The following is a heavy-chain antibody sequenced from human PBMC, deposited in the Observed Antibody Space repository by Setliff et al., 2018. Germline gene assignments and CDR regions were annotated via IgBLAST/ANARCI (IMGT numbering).Heavy chain of an antibody. D-gene: IGHD3-22*01. Sequence: PWGSLRLSCAASGFTFSSYAMSWVRQAPGKGLEWVSAISGSGGSTYYADSVKGRFTISRDNSKDTLYLQMNSLRAEDTAVYYCSVRDYYDSSGYHDYWGQGTLVTVSS. CDR3: SVRDYYDSSGYHDY. CDR2: ISGSGGST. V-gene: IGHV3-23*01. J-gene: IGHJ4*02. CDR1: GFTFSSYA.